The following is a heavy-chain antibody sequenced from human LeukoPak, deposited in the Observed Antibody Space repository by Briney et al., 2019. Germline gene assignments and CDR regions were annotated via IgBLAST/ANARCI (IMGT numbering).Heavy chain of an antibody. CDR1: GDSVSSSNYY. Sequence: PSETLSLTCTVFGDSVSSSNYYWAWFRQPPGKGLEWIGEIYHSGSTNYNPSLKSRVTISVDKSKNQFSLKLSSVTAADTAVYYCARGASGTSRIPSSGMDVWGQGTTVTVSS. CDR3: ARGASGTSRIPSSGMDV. D-gene: IGHD1-26*01. J-gene: IGHJ6*02. V-gene: IGHV4-39*07. CDR2: IYHSGST.